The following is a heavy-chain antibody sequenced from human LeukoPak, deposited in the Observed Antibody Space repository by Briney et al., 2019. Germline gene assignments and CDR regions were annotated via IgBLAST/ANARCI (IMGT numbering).Heavy chain of an antibody. Sequence: SETLSLTCTVSGGSISSYYWSWIRQPAGKGLEWIGRIYTSGSTNYNPSLKSRVTMSVDTSKNQFSLKLSSVTAADTAVYYCARDPYSSSWPYYYGMDVWGQGTTVTVSS. CDR1: GGSISSYY. J-gene: IGHJ6*02. CDR2: IYTSGST. CDR3: ARDPYSSSWPYYYGMDV. V-gene: IGHV4-4*07. D-gene: IGHD6-13*01.